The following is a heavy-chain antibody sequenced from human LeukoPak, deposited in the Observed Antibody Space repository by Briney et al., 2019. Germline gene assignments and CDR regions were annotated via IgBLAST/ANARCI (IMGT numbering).Heavy chain of an antibody. CDR2: IYTSGST. CDR3: ARYFDWLLWSWFDP. CDR1: GGSISSYY. Sequence: SETLSLTCTVSGGSISSYYWSCIRQPAGKGLEWIGRIYTSGSTNYNPSLKSRVTMSVDTSKNQFSLKLSSVTAADTAVYYCARYFDWLLWSWFDPWGQGTLVTVSS. V-gene: IGHV4-4*07. D-gene: IGHD3-9*01. J-gene: IGHJ5*02.